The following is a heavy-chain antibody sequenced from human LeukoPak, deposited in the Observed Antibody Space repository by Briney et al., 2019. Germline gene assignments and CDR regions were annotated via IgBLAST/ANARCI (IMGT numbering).Heavy chain of an antibody. CDR3: ARGGGLDV. J-gene: IGHJ6*02. D-gene: IGHD3-16*01. CDR1: GFIFSSFA. Sequence: PGGSLRLSCEASGFIFSSFAMSWVRQAPGKGLEWVSVISGTGSTYYADSVKGRFTISRDNSKNTLYLQMNSLRAEDTAVYYCARGGGLDVWGQGATVTVSS. V-gene: IGHV3-23*01. CDR2: ISGTGST.